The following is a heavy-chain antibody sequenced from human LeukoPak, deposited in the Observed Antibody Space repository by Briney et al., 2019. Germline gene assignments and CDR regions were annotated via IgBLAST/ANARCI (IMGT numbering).Heavy chain of an antibody. CDR2: ISSSGSTI. V-gene: IGHV3-48*03. J-gene: IGHJ4*02. CDR3: ARGYYDSSGYYENYFDY. Sequence: PGGSLRLSCAASGFAFSSYEMNWVRQAPGKGLEWVSYISSSGSTIYYADSVKGRFTISRDNAKNSLYLQMNSLRAEDTAVYYCARGYYDSSGYYENYFDYWGQGTLVTVSS. D-gene: IGHD3-22*01. CDR1: GFAFSSYE.